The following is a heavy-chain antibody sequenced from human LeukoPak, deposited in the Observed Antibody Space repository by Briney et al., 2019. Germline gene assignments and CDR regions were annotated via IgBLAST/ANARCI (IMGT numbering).Heavy chain of an antibody. J-gene: IGHJ4*02. CDR1: GYTFSGYY. D-gene: IGHD2-21*02. Sequence: ASVTVSCKASGYTFSGYYMHWVRQVPGQGLEWMGWINPDSGGTNYAQKFKGRVTMTTDTSTSTAYMELRSLTSDDTAIYYCARDQKHIVVVTARSIDNWGQGTLVTVSS. CDR2: INPDSGGT. CDR3: ARDQKHIVVVTARSIDN. V-gene: IGHV1-2*02.